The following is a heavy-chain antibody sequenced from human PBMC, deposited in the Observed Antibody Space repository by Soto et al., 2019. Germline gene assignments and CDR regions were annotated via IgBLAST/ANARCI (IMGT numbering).Heavy chain of an antibody. Sequence: EVQLVESGGGLVQPGGSLRLSCAASGFTFSSYWMHWVRQAPGKGLVWVSRINSDGSSTSYADSVKGRCTSSRDNAKNTLYLQMNSLRAEDTAVYYCATSRRGYVLGYWGQGTLVTVSS. J-gene: IGHJ4*02. CDR3: ATSRRGYVLGY. CDR1: GFTFSSYW. V-gene: IGHV3-74*01. D-gene: IGHD1-1*01. CDR2: INSDGSST.